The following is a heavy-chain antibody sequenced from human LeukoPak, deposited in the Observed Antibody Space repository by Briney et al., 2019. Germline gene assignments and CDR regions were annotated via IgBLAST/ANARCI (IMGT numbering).Heavy chain of an antibody. CDR1: GYTFTGYY. D-gene: IGHD3-10*01. CDR3: ARGNYYGSGSYYSPSDY. V-gene: IGHV1-2*02. CDR2: INPNSGGT. Sequence: ASVKVSCKASGYTFTGYYMHWVRQAPGQGLEWMGWINPNSGGTNYAQTFQGRVTMTRDTSISTAYMELSRLRSDDTAVYYCARGNYYGSGSYYSPSDYWGQGTLVTVSS. J-gene: IGHJ4*02.